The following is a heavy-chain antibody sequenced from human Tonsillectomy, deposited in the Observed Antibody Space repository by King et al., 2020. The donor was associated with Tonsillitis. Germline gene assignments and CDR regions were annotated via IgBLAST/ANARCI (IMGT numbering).Heavy chain of an antibody. J-gene: IGHJ4*02. D-gene: IGHD6-6*01. V-gene: IGHV1-2*02. CDR2: INPNSGGT. Sequence: QLVQSGAEVRKPGASVKVSCKASAYTFTAYYIHWVRQAPGQGLEWMGWINPNSGGTNYAQKVKGRVTMTRDTSISTAYMELSRLKSDDTAVYYCARGLWVHDSSSVAFWGQGTLVTVSS. CDR3: ARGLWVHDSSSVAF. CDR1: AYTFTAYY.